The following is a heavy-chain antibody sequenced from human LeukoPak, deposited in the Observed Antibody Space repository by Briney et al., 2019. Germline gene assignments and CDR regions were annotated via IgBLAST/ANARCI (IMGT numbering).Heavy chain of an antibody. CDR3: ARATYYDILRNRYYFDY. CDR1: GGSFSGYY. D-gene: IGHD3-9*01. Sequence: SETLSLTCAVYGGSFSGYYWSWIRQPPGKGLEWIGEINHSGSTNYNPSLKSRVTISVDTSKNQFSLKLSSVTAADTAVYYCARATYYDILRNRYYFDYWGQGTLVTVSS. V-gene: IGHV4-34*01. J-gene: IGHJ4*02. CDR2: INHSGST.